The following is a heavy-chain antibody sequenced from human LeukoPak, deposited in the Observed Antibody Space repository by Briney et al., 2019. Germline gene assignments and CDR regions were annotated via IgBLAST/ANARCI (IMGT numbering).Heavy chain of an antibody. CDR2: ISFDGNQK. V-gene: IGHV3-30*01. J-gene: IGHJ4*02. D-gene: IGHD3-22*01. CDR1: GFTFRTYA. CDR3: ARDHFYYNVGGYLSH. Sequence: GSLGLSCAASGFTFRTYAMHWVRQAPGRRLEWVALISFDGNQKYYADSVEGRFTISRDTSKNTLYLQMNSLRAEDTVVYYCARDHFYYNVGGYLSHWGQGTLVAVSS.